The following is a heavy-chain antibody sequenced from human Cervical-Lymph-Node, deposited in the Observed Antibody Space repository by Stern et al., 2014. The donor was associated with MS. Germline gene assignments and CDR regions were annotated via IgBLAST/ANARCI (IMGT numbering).Heavy chain of an antibody. Sequence: VQLLESGGGVVQSGRSLRLSCAASGFTFSSYTMHWVRQAPGKGLEWVALISYDGSNKYYADSVKGRFTISRDNSKNTLYLQMDSLRAEDTAIYYCARASRSNLYYFDYWGQGTLVTVSS. J-gene: IGHJ4*02. CDR1: GFTFSSYT. V-gene: IGHV3-30*01. CDR3: ARASRSNLYYFDY. CDR2: ISYDGSNK. D-gene: IGHD6-13*01.